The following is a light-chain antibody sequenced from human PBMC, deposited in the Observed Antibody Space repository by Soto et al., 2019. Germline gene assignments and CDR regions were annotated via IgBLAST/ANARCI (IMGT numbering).Light chain of an antibody. V-gene: IGLV1-44*01. CDR2: TTN. CDR1: SSNIGTSS. CDR3: AAWDDSLNGHV. J-gene: IGLJ1*01. Sequence: QSVLTPPHSASGTPGQSVTISFSGISSNIGTSSVHWFQQLPGTAPKLLISTTNQRPSGVPERFSGSKSGTSASLAISGLQSEDEADYYCAAWDDSLNGHVFGTGTKVTVL.